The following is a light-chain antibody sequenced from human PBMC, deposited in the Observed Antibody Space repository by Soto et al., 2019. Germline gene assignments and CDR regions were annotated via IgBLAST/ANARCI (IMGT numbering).Light chain of an antibody. CDR1: QSVSSY. Sequence: EIVLTQSPATLSLSPGERATLSCRASQSVSSYLAWYQQKPGQGPRLLIYDASNRAAGIPAMFSGSGSGTDFTLPISSLEPEDFAVYYCQQRSNWPQITFGQGTRLEIK. CDR2: DAS. J-gene: IGKJ5*01. V-gene: IGKV3-11*01. CDR3: QQRSNWPQIT.